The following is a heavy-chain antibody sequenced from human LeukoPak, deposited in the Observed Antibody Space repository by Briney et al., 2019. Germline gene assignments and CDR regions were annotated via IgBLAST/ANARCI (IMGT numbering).Heavy chain of an antibody. CDR1: GYTFTSYY. Sequence: ASVKVSCKASGYTFTSYYMHWVRQAPGQGLEWMGITNPSGGSTSYAQKFQGRVTMTRDMSTSTVYMELSSLRSEDTAVYYCARDSSHDAFDIWGQGTMVTVSS. V-gene: IGHV1-46*01. CDR3: ARDSSHDAFDI. CDR2: TNPSGGST. J-gene: IGHJ3*02.